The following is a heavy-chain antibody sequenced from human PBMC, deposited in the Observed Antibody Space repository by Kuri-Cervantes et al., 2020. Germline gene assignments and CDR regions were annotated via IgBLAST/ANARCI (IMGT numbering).Heavy chain of an antibody. J-gene: IGHJ6*02. CDR3: ASGWSGSGSYYPSPIGMDV. Sequence: ASVKVSCKASGYTFTSYDINWVRQATGQGLEWMGWINPNSGGTNYAQKFQGRVTMTRDTSISTAYMELSRLRSDDTAVYYCASGWSGSGSYYPSPIGMDVWGQGTTVTVSS. V-gene: IGHV1-2*02. D-gene: IGHD3-10*01. CDR2: INPNSGGT. CDR1: GYTFTSYD.